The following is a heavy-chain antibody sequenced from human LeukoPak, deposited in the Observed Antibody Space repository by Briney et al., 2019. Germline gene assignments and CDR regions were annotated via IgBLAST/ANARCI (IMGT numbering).Heavy chain of an antibody. V-gene: IGHV5-51*01. CDR3: ARPRATGGVDP. CDR1: GYTFTSYW. CDR2: IYPGDSDT. J-gene: IGHJ5*02. D-gene: IGHD3-16*01. Sequence: ASVKVSCKASGYTFTSYWIGWVRQMPGKGLEWMGIIYPGDSDTRYSPSFQGQVTISADKSISTAYLQWSSLKASDTAMYYCARPRATGGVDPWGQGTLVTVSS.